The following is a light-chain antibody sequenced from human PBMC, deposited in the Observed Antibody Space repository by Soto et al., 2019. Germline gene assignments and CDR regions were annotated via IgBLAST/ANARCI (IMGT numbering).Light chain of an antibody. V-gene: IGKV3-15*01. CDR2: DSS. J-gene: IGKJ2*01. CDR1: QSVSSN. CDR3: PQCNNWPYT. Sequence: EVVMTQSPATLSLSPGERATLSCRASQSVSSNLVWYQQKPGQAPRLLIYDSSTRATGIPARFSGSGSGTEVTLTISSLQSEDFALYFCPQCNNWPYTCGHGTKLEIK.